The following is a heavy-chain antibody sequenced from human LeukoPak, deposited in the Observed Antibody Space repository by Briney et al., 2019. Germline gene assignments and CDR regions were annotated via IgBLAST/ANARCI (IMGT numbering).Heavy chain of an antibody. CDR2: ISSDGSNK. Sequence: GGSLRLSCAASAFTFSNYAMHWVRQGPGKGLAWVAAISSDGSNKYYADSMKGRFTISRDNSRNTLYLQMNSLRADDTAVYYCARDLRGDYLFDYWGQGALVTISS. V-gene: IGHV3-30*14. CDR1: AFTFSNYA. D-gene: IGHD2-21*02. CDR3: ARDLRGDYLFDY. J-gene: IGHJ4*02.